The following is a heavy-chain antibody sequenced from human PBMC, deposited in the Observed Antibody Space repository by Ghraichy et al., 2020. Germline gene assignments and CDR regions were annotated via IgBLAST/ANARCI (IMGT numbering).Heavy chain of an antibody. CDR1: GGSISSSSYY. V-gene: IGHV4-39*01. Sequence: SETLSLTCTVSGGSISSSSYYWGWIRQPPGKGLEWIGSIYYSGSTYYNPSLKSRVTISVDTSKNQFSLKLSSVTAADTAVYYCARYCTNGVWFVGDWYFDLWGRGTLVTVSS. CDR2: IYYSGST. D-gene: IGHD2-8*01. CDR3: ARYCTNGVWFVGDWYFDL. J-gene: IGHJ2*01.